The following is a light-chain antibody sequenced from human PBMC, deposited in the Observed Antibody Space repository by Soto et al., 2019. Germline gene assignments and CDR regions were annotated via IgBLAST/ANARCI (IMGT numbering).Light chain of an antibody. CDR1: SSDVGGYNY. CDR3: SSYTSSSSVL. V-gene: IGLV2-14*03. CDR2: DVS. J-gene: IGLJ2*01. Sequence: QSALTQPASVSGSPGRSITISCTGTSSDVGGYNYVSWYQQHPGKAPKLMIYDVSNRPSGVSNRFSGSKSGNTASLTISGLQAEDEADYYCSSYTSSSSVLFGGGTQLTVL.